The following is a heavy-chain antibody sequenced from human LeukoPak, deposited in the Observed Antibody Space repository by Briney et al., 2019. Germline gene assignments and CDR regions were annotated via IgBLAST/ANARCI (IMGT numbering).Heavy chain of an antibody. Sequence: ASVKVSCKASGYTFTSYGISWVRQAPGQGLEWMGWISAYNGNTNYAQKLQGRVTMTTDTSTSTAYMELRSLRSDDTAVYYCARDQATVTTVGWFDPWGQGTLVTVSS. CDR1: GYTFTSYG. CDR2: ISAYNGNT. D-gene: IGHD4-17*01. V-gene: IGHV1-18*01. CDR3: ARDQATVTTVGWFDP. J-gene: IGHJ5*02.